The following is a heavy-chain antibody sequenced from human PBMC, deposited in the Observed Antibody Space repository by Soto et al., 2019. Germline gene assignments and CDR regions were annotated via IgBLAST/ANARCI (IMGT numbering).Heavy chain of an antibody. CDR2: IWYDGSNK. CDR1: GFTFSSYG. D-gene: IGHD2-2*01. CDR3: ARDAWYCSSTSCPMGWFDP. J-gene: IGHJ5*02. V-gene: IGHV3-33*01. Sequence: GGSLRLSCAASGFTFSSYGMHWVRQAPGKGLEWVAVIWYDGSNKYYADSVKGRFTISRDNSKNTLYLQMNSLRAEDTAVYYCARDAWYCSSTSCPMGWFDPWGQGTLVTVSS.